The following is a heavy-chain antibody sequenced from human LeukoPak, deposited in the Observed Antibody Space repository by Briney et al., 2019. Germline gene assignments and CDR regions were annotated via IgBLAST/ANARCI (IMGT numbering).Heavy chain of an antibody. D-gene: IGHD1-26*01. Sequence: PGGSLRPSCAASGFTFSSYSMNWVRQAPGKGLEWVSSISSSSSYIYYADSVKGRLTISRDNAKNSLYLQMNSLRAEDTAVYYCARDGWELNFDYWGQGTLVTVSS. CDR2: ISSSSSYI. V-gene: IGHV3-21*01. CDR1: GFTFSSYS. J-gene: IGHJ4*02. CDR3: ARDGWELNFDY.